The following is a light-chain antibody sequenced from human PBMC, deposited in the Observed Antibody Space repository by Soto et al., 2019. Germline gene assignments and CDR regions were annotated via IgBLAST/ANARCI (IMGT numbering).Light chain of an antibody. V-gene: IGKV1D-12*01. J-gene: IGKJ5*01. CDR1: QGISRS. Sequence: QLTQTPASVSESEGDRLPISCQASQGISRSLAWYQQKPGKAPKLLIYAASSLQSGVPSRFSGSGFGTDFTLTISSLQPEDSAIYYCQQADTFPITFGQGRRLEIK. CDR3: QQADTFPIT. CDR2: AAS.